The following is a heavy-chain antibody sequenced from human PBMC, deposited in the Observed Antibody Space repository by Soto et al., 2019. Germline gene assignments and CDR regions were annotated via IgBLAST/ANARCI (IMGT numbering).Heavy chain of an antibody. CDR3: AHRLSGYTWNDGYFDY. J-gene: IGHJ4*02. V-gene: IGHV2-5*02. CDR1: GFSLTTRPMG. D-gene: IGHD1-1*01. Sequence: QITLKESGPTLVTPTQTLTLTCTFSGFSLTTRPMGVGWIRQPPGKALEWLVVIYWDDDKRYSPSLKSRLTITKDTSKNQVVLTMTNMDPPDTATYYCAHRLSGYTWNDGYFDYWGQGALVTVSS. CDR2: IYWDDDK.